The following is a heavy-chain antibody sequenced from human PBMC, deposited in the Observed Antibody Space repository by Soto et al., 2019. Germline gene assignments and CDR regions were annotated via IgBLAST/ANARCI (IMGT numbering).Heavy chain of an antibody. D-gene: IGHD6-13*01. J-gene: IGHJ4*02. CDR2: IKQDGSEK. CDR1: GFTFSSYW. Sequence: GGSLRLSCAASGFTFSSYWMSWVRQAPGKGLEWVANIKQDGSEKYYVDSVKGRFTISRDNAKNSLYLQMNSLRAEDTAVYYCARDFKEYSSSWSNFDYWGQGTLVTVSS. CDR3: ARDFKEYSSSWSNFDY. V-gene: IGHV3-7*03.